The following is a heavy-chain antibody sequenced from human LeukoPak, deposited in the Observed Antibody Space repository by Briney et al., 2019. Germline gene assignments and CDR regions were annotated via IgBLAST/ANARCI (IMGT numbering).Heavy chain of an antibody. V-gene: IGHV4-59*01. D-gene: IGHD6-19*01. Sequence: SETLSLTCTVSGDSIGSYYWSWIRQPPGEGLGWIGYIYYSGTTNYNPSLKSRATISLDTSKNQFSLKLSSVTAADTALYYCAGEISSSGWYHPFDYWGQGTLVTVSS. CDR3: AGEISSSGWYHPFDY. J-gene: IGHJ4*02. CDR1: GDSIGSYY. CDR2: IYYSGTT.